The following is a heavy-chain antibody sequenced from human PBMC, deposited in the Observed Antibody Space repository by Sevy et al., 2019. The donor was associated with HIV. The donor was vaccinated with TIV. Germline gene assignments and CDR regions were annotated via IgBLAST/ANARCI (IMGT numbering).Heavy chain of an antibody. CDR1: GFTVSSDY. CDR2: IFSGGST. V-gene: IGHV3-53*01. Sequence: GGSLRLSCAVSGFTVSSDYMTWVHQAPGKGLEWVSVIFSGGSTYYADSVKGRFTISRDNSRNTLSLQMNSLGAEDTAVYYCARGMLSEGSWCGMDVWGQGTTVTVSS. J-gene: IGHJ6*02. CDR3: ARGMLSEGSWCGMDV. D-gene: IGHD2-8*01.